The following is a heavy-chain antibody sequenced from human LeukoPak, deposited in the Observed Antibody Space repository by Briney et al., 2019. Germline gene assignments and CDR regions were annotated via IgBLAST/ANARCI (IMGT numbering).Heavy chain of an antibody. CDR1: GGTFSSYA. Sequence: SVKVSCKASGGTFSSYAISWVRQAPGQGLEWMGGIIPIFGTANYAQKFQGRVTITADESTSTAYMELSSLRSEDTAVYYCASPTYYDFWSGYSSDAFDIWGQGTMVTVSS. J-gene: IGHJ3*02. CDR2: IIPIFGTA. D-gene: IGHD3-3*01. V-gene: IGHV1-69*13. CDR3: ASPTYYDFWSGYSSDAFDI.